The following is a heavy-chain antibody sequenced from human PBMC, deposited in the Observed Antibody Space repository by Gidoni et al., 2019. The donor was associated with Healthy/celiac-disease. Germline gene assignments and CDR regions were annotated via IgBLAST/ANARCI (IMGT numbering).Heavy chain of an antibody. J-gene: IGHJ4*02. CDR2: MNPNSGNT. Sequence: GWMNPNSGNTGYAQKFQGRVTMTRNTSISTAYMELSSLRSEDTAVYYCARGSSGYSSGWSSLDYWGQGTLVTVSS. D-gene: IGHD6-19*01. V-gene: IGHV1-8*01. CDR3: ARGSSGYSSGWSSLDY.